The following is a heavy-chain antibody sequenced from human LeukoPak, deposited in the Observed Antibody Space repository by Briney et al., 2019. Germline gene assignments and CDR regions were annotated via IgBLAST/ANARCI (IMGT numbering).Heavy chain of an antibody. CDR3: ARGKSIAARLAPNWFDP. CDR2: ISAYNGNA. J-gene: IGHJ5*02. V-gene: IGHV1-18*01. CDR1: GYTFTSYG. Sequence: APVKVSCKASGYTFTSYGISWVRQAPGQGLEWMGWISAYNGNANYAQKLQGRVTMTTDTSTSTAYMELRSLRSDDTAVYYCARGKSIAARLAPNWFDPWGQGTLVTVSS. D-gene: IGHD6-6*01.